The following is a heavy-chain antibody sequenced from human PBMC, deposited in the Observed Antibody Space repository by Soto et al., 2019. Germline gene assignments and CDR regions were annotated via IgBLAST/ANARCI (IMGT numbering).Heavy chain of an antibody. J-gene: IGHJ4*02. CDR3: ARARSESAMVIVDY. CDR2: ISSSSSYI. CDR1: GFTFSSYS. Sequence: PGGSLRLSCAASGFTFSSYSMNWVRQAPGKGLEWVSSISSSSSYIYYADSVKGRFTISRDNAKNSLYLQMNSLRAEDTAVYYCARARSESAMVIVDYWGQGTLVTVSS. D-gene: IGHD5-18*01. V-gene: IGHV3-21*01.